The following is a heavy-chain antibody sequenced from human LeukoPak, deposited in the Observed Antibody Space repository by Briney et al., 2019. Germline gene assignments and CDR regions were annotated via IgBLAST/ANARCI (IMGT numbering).Heavy chain of an antibody. CDR2: IYSGGNT. D-gene: IGHD3-10*01. V-gene: IGHV3-53*01. Sequence: PGGSLRLSCAASGFTVSSNYMSWVRQAPGKGLEWVSFIYSGGNTYYAASVEGRFTISRDNSENTLYLQMNSMRAEETAVYYCARARPYYYGSGSYRYYYYMDVWGKGTTVTVSS. CDR1: GFTVSSNY. CDR3: ARARPYYYGSGSYRYYYYMDV. J-gene: IGHJ6*03.